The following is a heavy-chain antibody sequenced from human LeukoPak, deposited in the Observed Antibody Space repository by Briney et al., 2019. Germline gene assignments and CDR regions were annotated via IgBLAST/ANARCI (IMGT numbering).Heavy chain of an antibody. Sequence: GRSLRLSCAASGFTFSSYGMNWVRQAPGKGLEWVAVISYDGSNKYYADSVKGRFTISRDNSKNTLYLQMNSLRAEDTAVYYCAKGYCSSSSCLFEFDPWGEGTLVTVSS. CDR3: AKGYCSSSSCLFEFDP. J-gene: IGHJ5*02. CDR1: GFTFSSYG. CDR2: ISYDGSNK. V-gene: IGHV3-30*18. D-gene: IGHD2-2*01.